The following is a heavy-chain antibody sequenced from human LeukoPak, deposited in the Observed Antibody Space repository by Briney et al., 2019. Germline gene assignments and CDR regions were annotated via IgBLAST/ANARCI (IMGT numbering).Heavy chain of an antibody. CDR1: GYTFTSYY. Sequence: ASVTVSRKASGYTFTSYYMHWVRQAPGQGLEWMGIINPSGGSTSYAEKFQGRVTMVKDPSTSTVYMELSSLRSEDTAVYYCARGPPFYGSGSYPPLLSYGMDVWGQGTTVTVSS. D-gene: IGHD3-10*01. CDR3: ARGPPFYGSGSYPPLLSYGMDV. J-gene: IGHJ6*02. V-gene: IGHV1-46*01. CDR2: INPSGGST.